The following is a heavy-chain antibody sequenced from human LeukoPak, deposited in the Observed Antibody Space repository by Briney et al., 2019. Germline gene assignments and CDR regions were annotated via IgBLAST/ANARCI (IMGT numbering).Heavy chain of an antibody. CDR3: ARDRYGDGFAHLDY. CDR2: ITPSGGT. CDR1: GYTFTSYA. D-gene: IGHD5-24*01. Sequence: ASVKVSCKASGYTFTSYAIHWVRQAPGQGLEWMGWITPSGGTNYPQKFQGRVAITWDTSITTAYMDLSRLTSDDTAVYYCARDRYGDGFAHLDYWGQGALVTVSS. J-gene: IGHJ4*02. V-gene: IGHV1-2*02.